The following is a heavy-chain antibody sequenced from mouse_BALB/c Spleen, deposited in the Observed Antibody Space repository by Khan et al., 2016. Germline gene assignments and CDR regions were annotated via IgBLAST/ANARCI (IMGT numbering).Heavy chain of an antibody. CDR1: GFTFSRFG. CDR3: ARGDY. V-gene: IGHV5-17*02. Sequence: EVELVESGGGLVQPGGSRKLSCAASGFTFSRFGIHWVRQAPEKGLEWVAYISSGSSTIYYADTLKGRFTISRDNPKNALFLQMTSRRSEDTAMYYCARGDYWGQGTTLTVSS. J-gene: IGHJ2*01. CDR2: ISSGSSTI.